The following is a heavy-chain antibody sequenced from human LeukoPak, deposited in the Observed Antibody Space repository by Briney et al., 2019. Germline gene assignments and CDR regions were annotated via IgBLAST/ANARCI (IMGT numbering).Heavy chain of an antibody. CDR1: GGSISSSSYY. Sequence: PSETLSLTCTVSGGSISSSSYYWGWIRQPPGKGLEWIGSIYYTGSTYYNPSLKSRITISVDTSKNQFSLKLSSVTAADTAVYYCARVSNFGGYFDYWGQGTLVTVSS. D-gene: IGHD3-16*01. J-gene: IGHJ4*02. CDR3: ARVSNFGGYFDY. V-gene: IGHV4-39*07. CDR2: IYYTGST.